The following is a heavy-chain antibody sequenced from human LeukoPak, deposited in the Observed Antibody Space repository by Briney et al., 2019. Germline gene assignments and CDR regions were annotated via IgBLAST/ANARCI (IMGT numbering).Heavy chain of an antibody. CDR2: VSSDGTT. J-gene: IGHJ5*01. CDR3: TRQLSWASDTGDS. D-gene: IGHD6-13*01. CDR1: GDSVTGSY. Sequence: SETLSLTCSVSGDSVTGSYWNWIRQPPGKGLEWIGYVSSDGTTNYTPSLQSRLTISVDNSQNQFSLKLKSVTAADTSMYYCTRQLSWASDTGDSWGQGTLVTVSS. V-gene: IGHV4-59*08.